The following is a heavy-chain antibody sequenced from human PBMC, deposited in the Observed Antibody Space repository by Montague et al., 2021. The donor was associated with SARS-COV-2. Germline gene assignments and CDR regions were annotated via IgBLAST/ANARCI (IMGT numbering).Heavy chain of an antibody. CDR2: IYYSGST. V-gene: IGHV4-59*01. CDR3: ARGGDMNWFDP. CDR1: GGSISSYY. D-gene: IGHD2-21*01. Sequence: SETLSLTCTVSGGSISSYYWSWIRQPPGKGLEWIGYIYYSGSTNYNPSLKSRVTTSVDTSKNQFSLKLSSVTAADTAVYYCARGGDMNWFDPWGQGTLVTVSS. J-gene: IGHJ5*02.